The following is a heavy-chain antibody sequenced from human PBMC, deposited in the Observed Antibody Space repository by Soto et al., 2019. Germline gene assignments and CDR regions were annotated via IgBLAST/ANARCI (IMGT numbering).Heavy chain of an antibody. V-gene: IGHV3-48*02. Sequence: EVQLVESGGGLVQPGGSLRLSCAASGFTFSSYSMNWVRQAPGKGLEWVSYISSSSSTIYYADSVKGRFTISRDNAKNSLYLQMNSLRDEDTAVYYCATETLVYYYYYGMDVWGQGTMVTVSS. CDR3: ATETLVYYYYYGMDV. J-gene: IGHJ6*02. D-gene: IGHD6-6*01. CDR2: ISSSSSTI. CDR1: GFTFSSYS.